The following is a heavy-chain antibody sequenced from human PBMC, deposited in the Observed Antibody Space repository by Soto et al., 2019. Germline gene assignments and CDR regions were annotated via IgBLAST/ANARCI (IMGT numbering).Heavy chain of an antibody. J-gene: IGHJ5*02. Sequence: GASVKVSCKPSGYTFTNYYIYWVRQAPGQGLEWMGGINPSNGVTSYAQNFQGRLTLTRDTSSTTVYMFLSSLTSEDTALYSCVRDLGIGNWFDTWGQGTLVTVSS. CDR1: GYTFTNYY. D-gene: IGHD3-10*01. V-gene: IGHV1-46*01. CDR3: VRDLGIGNWFDT. CDR2: INPSNGVT.